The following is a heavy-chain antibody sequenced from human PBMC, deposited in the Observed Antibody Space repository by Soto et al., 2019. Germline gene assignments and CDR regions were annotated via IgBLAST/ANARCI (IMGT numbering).Heavy chain of an antibody. CDR3: ARLGTGRSAFDI. CDR1: GFTFSSYA. D-gene: IGHD1-1*01. J-gene: IGHJ3*02. V-gene: IGHV3-23*01. CDR2: ISGSGGST. Sequence: PGGSLRLSCAASGFTFSSYAMSWVRQAPGKGLEWVSAISGSGGSTYYADSVKGRFTISRDNSKNTLYLQMNSLRAEDTAVYYCARLGTGRSAFDIWGQGTMVTVSS.